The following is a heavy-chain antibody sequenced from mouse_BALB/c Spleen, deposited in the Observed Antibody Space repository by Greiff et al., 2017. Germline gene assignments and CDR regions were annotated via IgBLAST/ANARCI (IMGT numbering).Heavy chain of an antibody. J-gene: IGHJ4*01. CDR3: AREITTAYYAMDY. CDR2: INPSSGYT. Sequence: VQLQQSGPELEKPGASVKMSCKASGYTFTSYTMHWVKQRPGQGLEWIGYINPSSGYTEYNQKFKDKTTLTADKSSSTAYMQLSSLTSEDSAVYYCAREITTAYYAMDYWGQGTSVTVSS. D-gene: IGHD1-2*01. V-gene: IGHV1-4*02. CDR1: GYTFTSYT.